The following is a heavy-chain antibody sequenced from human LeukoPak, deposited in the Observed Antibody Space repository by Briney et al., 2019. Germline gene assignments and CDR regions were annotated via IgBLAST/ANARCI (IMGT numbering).Heavy chain of an antibody. CDR2: ISAYNGNT. V-gene: IGHV1-18*01. J-gene: IGHJ3*02. CDR1: GYTFTSYG. D-gene: IGHD2-2*01. Sequence: ASVKVSCKASGYTFTSYGISWVRQAPGQGLEWMEWISAYNGNTNYAQKFQGRVTMTRDTSISTAYMELSRLRSDDTAVYYCARVHPYCSSTSCYHPDAFDIWGQGTMVTVSS. CDR3: ARVHPYCSSTSCYHPDAFDI.